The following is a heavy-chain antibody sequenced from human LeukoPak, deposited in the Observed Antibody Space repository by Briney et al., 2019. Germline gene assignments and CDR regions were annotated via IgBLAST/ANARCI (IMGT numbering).Heavy chain of an antibody. CDR2: ISGSGGST. CDR3: AKPATDLGAYYYYGIDV. CDR1: GFTFSSYA. J-gene: IGHJ6*02. V-gene: IGHV3-23*01. Sequence: PGGSLRLSCAASGFTFSSYAMSWVRQAPGKGLEWVSAISGSGGSTYYADSVKGGFTISRDNSKNTLYLQMNSLRAEDTAVYYCAKPATDLGAYYYYGIDVWGQGTTVTVSS. D-gene: IGHD6-25*01.